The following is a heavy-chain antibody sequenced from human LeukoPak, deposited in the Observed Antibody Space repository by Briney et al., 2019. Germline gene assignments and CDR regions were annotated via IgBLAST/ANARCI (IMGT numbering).Heavy chain of an antibody. CDR3: GRDRIYYYDSEDY. J-gene: IGHJ4*02. D-gene: IGHD3-22*01. Sequence: GGSLRLSCAASGFTVSSNYMSWVRQAPGKGLEWVSVIYSSGSTYYSDSVKGRFTISRDKSKNTLYLQMNSLRAEDTAVYYCGRDRIYYYDSEDYWGQGTLVTVSS. V-gene: IGHV3-66*01. CDR1: GFTVSSNY. CDR2: IYSSGST.